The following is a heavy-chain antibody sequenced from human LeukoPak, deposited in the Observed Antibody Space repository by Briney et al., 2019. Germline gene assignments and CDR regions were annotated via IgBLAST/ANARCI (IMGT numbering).Heavy chain of an antibody. Sequence: SETLSLTCTVSGGSIRSSYYYWGWIRQPPGKGLEWIGSNSGSTYYNPSLKSRVTISVDTSKNQFSLKLNSVTAADTAVYYCARRLYYDFWSGYPHFDHWGQGTLVTVSS. D-gene: IGHD3-3*01. CDR3: ARRLYYDFWSGYPHFDH. V-gene: IGHV4-39*01. J-gene: IGHJ4*02. CDR1: GGSIRSSYYY. CDR2: NSGST.